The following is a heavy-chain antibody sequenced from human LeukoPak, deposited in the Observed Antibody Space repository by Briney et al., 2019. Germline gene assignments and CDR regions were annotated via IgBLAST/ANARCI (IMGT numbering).Heavy chain of an antibody. J-gene: IGHJ1*01. CDR2: ITRSASPM. V-gene: IGHV3-21*01. CDR1: VFTFNLYT. Sequence: GGSLRLSCVTSVFTFNLYTMNCVRQAPGKGLEWVSSITRSASPMYYADSVKGRFTISRDNARNSLYLQMNSLRDEDTAVYYCARSYYDNSGYYRHWGQGTLVSVSS. CDR3: ARSYYDNSGYYRH. D-gene: IGHD3-22*01.